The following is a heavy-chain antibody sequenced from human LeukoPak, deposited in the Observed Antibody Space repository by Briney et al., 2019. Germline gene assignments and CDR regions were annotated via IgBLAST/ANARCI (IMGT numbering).Heavy chain of an antibody. V-gene: IGHV3-23*01. CDR3: AKVFCTSISCPFDY. D-gene: IGHD2-2*01. Sequence: GGTLRLSCAASGFPLSNYAMSWVRQTPGKGLEWLSAFSGSGGSTYYEDSVKGRFTISRDNSKNTLYLQMNSLRAEDTAVYYCAKVFCTSISCPFDYWGQGTLVTVSS. CDR1: GFPLSNYA. J-gene: IGHJ4*02. CDR2: FSGSGGST.